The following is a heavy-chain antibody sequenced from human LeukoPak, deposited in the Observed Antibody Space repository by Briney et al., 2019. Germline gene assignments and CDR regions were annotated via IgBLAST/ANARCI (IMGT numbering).Heavy chain of an antibody. V-gene: IGHV3-23*01. D-gene: IGHD2-15*01. CDR3: ARQLGYCSDGDCYFDF. CDR1: GLTFSAYS. Sequence: GGSRRLSCTVSGLTFSAYSLIWVRQAPQKGLEWVSVISGSGGSTYSADSVKGRFTISRDNSKNTLHLQMNSLRAEDTAVYHCARQLGYCSDGDCYFDFWGQGTLVTVSS. CDR2: ISGSGGST. J-gene: IGHJ4*02.